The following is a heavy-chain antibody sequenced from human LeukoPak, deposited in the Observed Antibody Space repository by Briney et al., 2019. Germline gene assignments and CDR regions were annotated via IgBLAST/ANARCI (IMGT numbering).Heavy chain of an antibody. V-gene: IGHV4-59*01. J-gene: IGHJ4*02. CDR3: AREGSSGWYDY. D-gene: IGHD6-19*01. CDR2: IYYSGST. Sequence: SETLSLTCTVSGGSISSYYWSWIRQPPGKGLEWIGYIYYSGSTNYNPSLKSRVTISVDTSKSQFSLKLSSVTAADTAVYYCAREGSSGWYDYWGQGTLVTVSS. CDR1: GGSISSYY.